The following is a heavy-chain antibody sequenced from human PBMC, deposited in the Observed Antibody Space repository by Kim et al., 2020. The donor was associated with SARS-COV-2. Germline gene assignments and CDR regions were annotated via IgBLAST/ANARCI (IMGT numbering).Heavy chain of an antibody. CDR3: ARSEPERIDP. CDR2: GT. J-gene: IGHJ5*02. Sequence: GTNYAQKFQGRVTMTRHTSISTAYMELSRLRSDDTAVYYCARSEPERIDPWGQGTLVTVSS. V-gene: IGHV1-2*02.